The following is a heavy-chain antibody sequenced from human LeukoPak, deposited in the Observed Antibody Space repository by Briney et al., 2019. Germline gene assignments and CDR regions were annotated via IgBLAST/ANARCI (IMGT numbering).Heavy chain of an antibody. Sequence: PGGSLRLSCAASGFTFSSYAMSWVRQAPGKGLEWVSAISGSGGSTYYADSVKGRFTISRDNSKNTLYLQMNSLRAEDTAVYYCAKTKQSTVTIYYYMDVWGKGTTVTVSS. V-gene: IGHV3-23*01. CDR3: AKTKQSTVTIYYYMDV. D-gene: IGHD4-11*01. CDR2: ISGSGGST. CDR1: GFTFSSYA. J-gene: IGHJ6*03.